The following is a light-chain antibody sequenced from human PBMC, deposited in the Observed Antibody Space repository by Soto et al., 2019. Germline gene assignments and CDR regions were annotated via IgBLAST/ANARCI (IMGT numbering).Light chain of an antibody. V-gene: IGKV1-39*01. CDR2: SAS. J-gene: IGKJ2*01. CDR3: QQSYSVPYT. CDR1: QSISSY. Sequence: DLQMTQSPSSLSASVGDRVTITCRASQSISSYLNWYQQKPGKAPKFLISSASTLQSGVPSRFSGSGSGTDFTLTISSLQPEDFATYFCQQSYSVPYTFGQGTKLEIK.